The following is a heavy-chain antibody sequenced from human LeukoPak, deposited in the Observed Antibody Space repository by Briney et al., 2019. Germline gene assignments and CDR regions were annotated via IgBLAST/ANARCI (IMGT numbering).Heavy chain of an antibody. CDR1: GFIFSSYS. J-gene: IGHJ4*02. D-gene: IGHD6-19*01. Sequence: GGSLRLPCAASGFIFSSYSMNWVRQAPGKGLEWVSYISSGGGTIYYADSVKGRFTISRDNAKNSLYLQMNSLRAEDTAIYYCARDSPVAAPLFDYWGQGTLVTVSS. CDR3: ARDSPVAAPLFDY. CDR2: ISSGGGTI. V-gene: IGHV3-48*01.